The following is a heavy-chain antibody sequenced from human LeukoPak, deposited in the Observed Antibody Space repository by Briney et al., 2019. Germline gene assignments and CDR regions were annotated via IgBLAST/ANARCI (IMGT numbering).Heavy chain of an antibody. CDR2: IYYSGST. CDR3: ARVWIVGASFYYFDY. J-gene: IGHJ4*02. V-gene: IGHV4-59*08. D-gene: IGHD1-26*01. CDR1: GGSISSYY. Sequence: PSETLSLTCTVSGGSISSYYWSWIRQPPGKGLEWIGYIYYSGSTNYNPSLKSRVTISVDTSKNQFSLKLSSVTAADTAVYYCARVWIVGASFYYFDYWGQGTLVTVSS.